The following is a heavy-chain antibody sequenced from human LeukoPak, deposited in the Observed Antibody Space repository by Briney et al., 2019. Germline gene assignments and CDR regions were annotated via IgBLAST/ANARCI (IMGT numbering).Heavy chain of an antibody. CDR1: GFTFSSYS. Sequence: PGGSLRLSCAASGFTFSSYSMNWVRQAPGKGLEWVSSISSSSYIYYADSVKGRFTISRDNAKNSLYLQMNSLRAEDTAVYYCARAIGYYDSSGYYLFDYWGQGTLVTVSS. D-gene: IGHD3-22*01. V-gene: IGHV3-21*01. CDR3: ARAIGYYDSSGYYLFDY. J-gene: IGHJ4*02. CDR2: ISSSSYI.